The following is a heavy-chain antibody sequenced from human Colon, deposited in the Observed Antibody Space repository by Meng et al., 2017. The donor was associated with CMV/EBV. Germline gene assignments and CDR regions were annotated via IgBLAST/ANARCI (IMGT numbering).Heavy chain of an antibody. CDR1: GLTFSDFA. D-gene: IGHD6-13*01. Sequence: GESLKISCVASGLTFSDFAMHWVRQAPGKGLEWVSSINARGGSTYYAASVKGRFTISRDNSKNTVSVEMNNLRVEDTALYFCVKGRAGAGKSYFDFWGQGTLVTVSS. CDR3: VKGRAGAGKSYFDF. V-gene: IGHV3-23*01. J-gene: IGHJ4*02. CDR2: INARGGST.